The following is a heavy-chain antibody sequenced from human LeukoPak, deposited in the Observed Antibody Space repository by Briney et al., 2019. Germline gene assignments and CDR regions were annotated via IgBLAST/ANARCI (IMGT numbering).Heavy chain of an antibody. CDR1: GGSISSSSYY. Sequence: SETLSLTCTVSGGSISSSSYYWGWIRQPPGKGLEWIGSIYYSGSTYYNPSLKSRVTISVDTSKNQFSLTLSSVTAADTAVYYCARDGYYYGSGEFDYWGQGTLVTVSS. V-gene: IGHV4-39*07. CDR2: IYYSGST. J-gene: IGHJ4*02. CDR3: ARDGYYYGSGEFDY. D-gene: IGHD3-10*01.